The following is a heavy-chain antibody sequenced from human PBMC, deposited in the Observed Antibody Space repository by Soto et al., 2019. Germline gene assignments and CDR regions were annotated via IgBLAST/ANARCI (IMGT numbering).Heavy chain of an antibody. CDR1: GGSFSDYY. V-gene: IGHV4-34*01. CDR3: AREGNLGRWLQPLDF. CDR2: INHSGRT. J-gene: IGHJ4*02. D-gene: IGHD5-12*01. Sequence: SETLSLTCAVYGGSFSDYYWSWIRQPPGKGLEWIGEINHSGRTNYNPSLKSRVTMSVDTSKNQFSLKLISVTAADTAKYFCAREGNLGRWLQPLDFWGQGTLVTVSS.